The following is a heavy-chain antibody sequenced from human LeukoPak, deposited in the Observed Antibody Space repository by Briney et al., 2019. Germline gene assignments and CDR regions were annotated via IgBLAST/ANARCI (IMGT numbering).Heavy chain of an antibody. CDR3: AKHTTAGYYYYGMDV. D-gene: IGHD1-26*01. Sequence: SETLSLTCTVSGGSISSYYWSWIRHPPGKGLEWIGYISYSGSTNYNPSLKSRVTISVDTSKNQFSLKLSSVTAADPAVYYCAKHTTAGYYYYGMDVWSQGTTVTVSS. J-gene: IGHJ6*02. V-gene: IGHV4-59*08. CDR1: GGSISSYY. CDR2: ISYSGST.